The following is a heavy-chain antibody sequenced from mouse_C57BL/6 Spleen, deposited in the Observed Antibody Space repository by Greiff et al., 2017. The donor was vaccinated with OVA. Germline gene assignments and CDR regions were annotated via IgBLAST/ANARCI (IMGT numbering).Heavy chain of an antibody. CDR2: ISYDGSN. CDR3: ARENYGSSPRFAY. CDR1: GYSITSGYY. V-gene: IGHV3-6*01. Sequence: EVKLEESGPGLVKPSQSLSLTCSVTGYSITSGYYWNWIRQFPGNKLEWMGYISYDGSNNYNPSLKNRISITRDTSKNQFFLKLNSVTTEDTATYYCARENYGSSPRFAYWGQGTLVTVSA. D-gene: IGHD1-1*01. J-gene: IGHJ3*01.